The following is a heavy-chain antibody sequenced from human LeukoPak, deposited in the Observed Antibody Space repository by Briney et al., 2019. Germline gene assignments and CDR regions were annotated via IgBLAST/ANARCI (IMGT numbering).Heavy chain of an antibody. CDR3: ARDQYDTWSRRGNFDS. V-gene: IGHV3-7*03. CDR1: GFTFSSYG. J-gene: IGHJ4*02. CDR2: IKLDGSEK. Sequence: GGSLRLSCAASGFTFSSYGMHWVRQAPGKGLERVANIKLDGSEKNYVDSVKGRFTISRDNTKNSLYLQMNSLRAEDTAVFYCARDQYDTWSRRGNFDSWGQGTLVIVSS. D-gene: IGHD3-3*01.